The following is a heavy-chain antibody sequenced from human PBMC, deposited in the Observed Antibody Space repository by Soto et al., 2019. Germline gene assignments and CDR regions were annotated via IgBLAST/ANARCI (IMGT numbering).Heavy chain of an antibody. CDR3: ARAVVGANPDAFDI. CDR2: IIPIFGTA. Sequence: QVQLVQSGAEVKKPGSSVKVSCKASGGTFSSYAISWVRQAPGQGLEWMGGIIPIFGTANYAQKFQGRVTITADESTSTDYMELSSLRSEDTAVYYCARAVVGANPDAFDIWGQGTMVTVSS. V-gene: IGHV1-69*12. J-gene: IGHJ3*02. D-gene: IGHD1-26*01. CDR1: GGTFSSYA.